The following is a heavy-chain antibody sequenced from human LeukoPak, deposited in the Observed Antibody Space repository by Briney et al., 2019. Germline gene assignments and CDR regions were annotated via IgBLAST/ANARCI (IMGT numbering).Heavy chain of an antibody. D-gene: IGHD3-22*01. Sequence: SETLSLTCAVYGGSFSGYYWSWIRQPPGKGLEWIGEINHSGSTNYNPSLKSRVTISVDTSKNQFSLKLSSVTAADTAVYYCARTYDSSGYYYAGPAFDIWGQGTMVTVSS. CDR3: ARTYDSSGYYYAGPAFDI. J-gene: IGHJ3*02. CDR2: INHSGST. CDR1: GGSFSGYY. V-gene: IGHV4-34*01.